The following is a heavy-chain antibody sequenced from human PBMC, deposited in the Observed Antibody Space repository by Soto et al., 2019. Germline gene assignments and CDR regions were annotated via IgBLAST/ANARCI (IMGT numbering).Heavy chain of an antibody. CDR2: IYHSGSI. V-gene: IGHV4-59*01. CDR3: ARFYEEGYYFGSGSYYRGFYYGLDV. D-gene: IGHD3-10*01. J-gene: IGHJ6*02. CDR1: GGSISSYY. Sequence: QVQLQESGPGLVKPSETLSLTCSASGGSISSYYWSWMRQSPEKGLEWIGYIYHSGSIKYNPSFKSRLTISIDTSKNQFSLRLSSVTAADTAVYYCARFYEEGYYFGSGSYYRGFYYGLDVWGQGTTVTVSS.